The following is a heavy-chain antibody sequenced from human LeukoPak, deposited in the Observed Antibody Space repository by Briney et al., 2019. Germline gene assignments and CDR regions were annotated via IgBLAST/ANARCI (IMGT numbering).Heavy chain of an antibody. Sequence: GGSLRLSCAASGFTVSSNYMSWVRQAPGKGLGWVSVIYSGGHTYYADSVKGRFTISRDNTKNSLYLQMNSLRAEDTAVYYCARDSKSVPSSTSCSFFDYWGQGTLVTVSS. D-gene: IGHD2-2*01. V-gene: IGHV3-66*01. J-gene: IGHJ4*02. CDR2: IYSGGHT. CDR3: ARDSKSVPSSTSCSFFDY. CDR1: GFTVSSNY.